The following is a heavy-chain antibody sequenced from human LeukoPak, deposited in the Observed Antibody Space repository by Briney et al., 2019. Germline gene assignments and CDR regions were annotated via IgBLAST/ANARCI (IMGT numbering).Heavy chain of an antibody. CDR1: GGSFSGYY. D-gene: IGHD2-21*01. CDR3: AALRASGAYCGGDCYLRGDDY. J-gene: IGHJ4*02. Sequence: PSETLSLTCAVYGGSFSGYYWSWIRQPPGKGLEWIGEINHSGSTNYNPSLKSRVTISVDTSKNQSSLKLSSVTAADTAVYYCAALRASGAYCGGDCYLRGDDYWGQRTLVTVS. CDR2: INHSGST. V-gene: IGHV4-34*01.